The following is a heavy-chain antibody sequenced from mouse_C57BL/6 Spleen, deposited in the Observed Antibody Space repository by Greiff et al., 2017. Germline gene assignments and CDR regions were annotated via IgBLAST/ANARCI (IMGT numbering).Heavy chain of an antibody. CDR2: IDPETGGT. J-gene: IGHJ2*01. CDR1: GYTFTDYE. D-gene: IGHD1-1*01. Sequence: QVQLQQSGAELVRPGASVTLSCKASGYTFTDYEMHWVKQTPVHGLEWIGAIDPETGGTAYNQKFKGKAILTADKSSSTAYMELRSLTSEDSAVYYCTRFYYDGSSDYWGQGTTLTVSS. CDR3: TRFYYDGSSDY. V-gene: IGHV1-15*01.